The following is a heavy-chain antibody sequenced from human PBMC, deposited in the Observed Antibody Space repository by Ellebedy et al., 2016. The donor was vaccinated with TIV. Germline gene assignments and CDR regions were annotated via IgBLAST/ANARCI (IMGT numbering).Heavy chain of an antibody. D-gene: IGHD1-26*01. Sequence: GSLRLSCTVSGGSVGSGSHYWNWIRQPPGKGLEWIGYSYYIGTTNYNPSLKSRVTISEDTSKNQFSLRLRSVTAADTAVYYCAGGSYTPYGMDVWGRGTTVIVSS. CDR2: SYYIGTT. V-gene: IGHV4-61*01. J-gene: IGHJ6*02. CDR1: GGSVGSGSHY. CDR3: AGGSYTPYGMDV.